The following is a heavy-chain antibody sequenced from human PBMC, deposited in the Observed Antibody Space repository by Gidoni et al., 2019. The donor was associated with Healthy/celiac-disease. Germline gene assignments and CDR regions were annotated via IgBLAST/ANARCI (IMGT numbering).Heavy chain of an antibody. D-gene: IGHD3-3*01. CDR3: ARNFYDFWSGYYANWFDP. Sequence: QVQLVQSGAEVKKPGASVKVSCKASGYTFPSYDINRVRKATGQGLEWMGWMNPNSGNTGYAQKFQRRVTMTRNTAISTTYRELSSLRSEDTAVYYCARNFYDFWSGYYANWFDPWGQGTLVTVSS. J-gene: IGHJ5*02. CDR2: MNPNSGNT. CDR1: GYTFPSYD. V-gene: IGHV1-8*01.